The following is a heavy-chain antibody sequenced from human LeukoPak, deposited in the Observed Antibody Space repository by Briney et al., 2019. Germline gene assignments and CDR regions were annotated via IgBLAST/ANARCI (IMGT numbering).Heavy chain of an antibody. J-gene: IGHJ4*02. V-gene: IGHV3-49*03. Sequence: GGSLRLSCTASGFTFGDYAMSWFRQAPGKGLEWVGIIRSKAYGGATEFAASVRGRFTISRDDSKSIAYLQMNSLTTEDTAVYYCNRSPEPTTYYCFYYWGQGTPVTVSS. CDR1: GFTFGDYA. CDR2: IRSKAYGGAT. CDR3: NRSPEPTTYYCFYY. D-gene: IGHD4-11*01.